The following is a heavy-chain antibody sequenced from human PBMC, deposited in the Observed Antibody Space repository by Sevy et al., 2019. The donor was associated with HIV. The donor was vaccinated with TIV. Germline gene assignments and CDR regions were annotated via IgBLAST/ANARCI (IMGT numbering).Heavy chain of an antibody. V-gene: IGHV3-23*01. CDR1: GFTFNIYS. CDR3: AREGCTKPHDY. J-gene: IGHJ4*02. CDR2: LSFGCCKI. Sequence: GGSLRLSCAASGFTFNIYSMSWVRQTPGKGLEWVATLSFGCCKINHADSVKGRFTMSRDDSKNAVYLQMNNLRVEYTAIYYCAREGCTKPHDYWGQGTLVTVSS. D-gene: IGHD2-8*01.